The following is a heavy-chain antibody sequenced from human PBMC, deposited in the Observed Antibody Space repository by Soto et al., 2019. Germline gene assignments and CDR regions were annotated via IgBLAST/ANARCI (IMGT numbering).Heavy chain of an antibody. Sequence: TLSLTCTVSGGSISSSSYYWGWIRQPPGKGLEWIGSIYYSGSTYYNPSLKSRVTISVDTSKNQFSLKLSSVTAADTAVYYCARLTGHSGSYIYYWGQG. V-gene: IGHV4-39*01. CDR3: ARLTGHSGSYIYY. CDR2: IYYSGST. J-gene: IGHJ4*02. CDR1: GGSISSSSYY. D-gene: IGHD1-26*01.